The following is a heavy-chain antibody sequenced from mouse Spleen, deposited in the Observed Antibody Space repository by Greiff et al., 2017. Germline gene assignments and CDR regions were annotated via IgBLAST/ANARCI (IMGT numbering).Heavy chain of an antibody. D-gene: IGHD5-5*01. V-gene: IGHV2-9-1*01. J-gene: IGHJ3*01. CDR3: ARNEERLPAWFAY. CDR1: GFSLTSYA. Sequence: VQRVESGPGLVAPSQSLSITCTVSGFSLTSYAISWVRQPPGKGLEWLGVIWTGGGTNYNSALKSRLSISKDNSKSQVVLKINSLQTDDTTRYYCARNEERLPAWFAYWGQGTLVTVSA. CDR2: IWTGGGT.